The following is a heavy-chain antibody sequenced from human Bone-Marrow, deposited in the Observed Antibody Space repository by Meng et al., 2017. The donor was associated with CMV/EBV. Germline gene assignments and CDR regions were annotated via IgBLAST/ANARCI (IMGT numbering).Heavy chain of an antibody. Sequence: GESLKISCAASGFTFSSYTMHWVRQAPGKGLEWVAVISYDGGNKYYADSVKGRFTISRDHSKNTLYLQMNSLRPDDTAVYYCARAYTSGWSLCFDYWGQGPRVTGSS. CDR2: ISYDGGNK. V-gene: IGHV3-30*04. J-gene: IGHJ4*02. D-gene: IGHD6-19*01. CDR1: GFTFSSYT. CDR3: ARAYTSGWSLCFDY.